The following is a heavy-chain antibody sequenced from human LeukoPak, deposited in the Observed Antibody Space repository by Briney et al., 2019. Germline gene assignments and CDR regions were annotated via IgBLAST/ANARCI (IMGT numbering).Heavy chain of an antibody. D-gene: IGHD2-21*01. Sequence: GGSLRLSCAVSGLTFSNVWMHWVRQAPGQGLVWVSRINSAGSSTVYADPVKGRFTISRDNANNMLYLQMNSLRAEDTAVCYCASFRDSDIWGQGTMVTVSP. CDR3: ASFRDSDI. V-gene: IGHV3-74*01. CDR1: GLTFSNVW. CDR2: INSAGSST. J-gene: IGHJ3*02.